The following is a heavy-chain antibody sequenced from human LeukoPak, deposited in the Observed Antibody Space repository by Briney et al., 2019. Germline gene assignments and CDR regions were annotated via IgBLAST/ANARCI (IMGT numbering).Heavy chain of an antibody. CDR3: ARMYYYGSGSYGLSPPIWFDP. J-gene: IGHJ5*02. Sequence: SQTLSLTCTVSGGSISSGDYYWSWIRQPPGKGLEWIGYIYYSGSTYYNPSLKSRVTISADTPKNQFSLKLSSVTAADTAVYYCARMYYYGSGSYGLSPPIWFDPWGQGTLVTVSS. V-gene: IGHV4-30-4*01. CDR1: GGSISSGDYY. D-gene: IGHD3-10*01. CDR2: IYYSGST.